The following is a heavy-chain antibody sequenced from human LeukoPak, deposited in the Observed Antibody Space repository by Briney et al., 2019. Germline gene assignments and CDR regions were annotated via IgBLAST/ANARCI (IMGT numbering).Heavy chain of an antibody. V-gene: IGHV4-39*07. J-gene: IGHJ4*02. CDR3: ARRSSWFDY. Sequence: SETLSLTCSVSGASMRGAGYSWFWIRQPPGKGLEWIGSIYYSGSTYYNPSLKSRVTISVDTSKNQFSLKLSSVTAADTAVYYCARRSSWFDYWGQGTLVTVSS. CDR1: GASMRGAGYS. CDR2: IYYSGST.